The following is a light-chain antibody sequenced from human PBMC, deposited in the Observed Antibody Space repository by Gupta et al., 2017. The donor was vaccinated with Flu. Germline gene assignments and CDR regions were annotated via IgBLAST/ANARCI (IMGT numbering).Light chain of an antibody. CDR3: QQDSSSPWT. Sequence: DIQMTQSPSTLSASVGDRVTITCRATQSISVWLAWYQQKPGKAPNLLIYKASKLESGVPSRFSGSGSGTEFTLTISSLQPDDSATYYCQQDSSSPWTFGQGTKVEI. J-gene: IGKJ1*01. CDR2: KAS. V-gene: IGKV1-5*03. CDR1: QSISVW.